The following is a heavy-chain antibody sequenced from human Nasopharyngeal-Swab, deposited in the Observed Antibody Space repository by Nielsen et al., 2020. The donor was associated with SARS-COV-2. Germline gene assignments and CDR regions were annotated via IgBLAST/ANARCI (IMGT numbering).Heavy chain of an antibody. D-gene: IGHD3-22*01. CDR2: IWYDGSNK. CDR3: AKANYDSSYWYFDL. V-gene: IGHV3-30*02. Sequence: GESLKISCAASGFTFSNYGMHWVRQAPGKGLEWVAVIWYDGSNKYYADSVKGRFTISRDNSKNTLYLQMNSLRAEDTAVYYCAKANYDSSYWYFDLWGRGTLVTVSS. J-gene: IGHJ2*01. CDR1: GFTFSNYG.